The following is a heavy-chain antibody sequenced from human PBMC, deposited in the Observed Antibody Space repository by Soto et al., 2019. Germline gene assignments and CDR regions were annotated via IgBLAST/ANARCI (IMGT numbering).Heavy chain of an antibody. V-gene: IGHV1-24*01. CDR1: GYTLTELS. J-gene: IGHJ4*02. Sequence: ASVKVSCKVSGYTLTELSMHWVRQAAGKGREWMGGFDHEDGERIYAQKFQGRDTMTEDTSADTAYLELSSRRSGDTAVYFCAIRETAMVNYWGQGTLVTVSS. CDR2: FDHEDGER. D-gene: IGHD5-18*01. CDR3: AIRETAMVNY.